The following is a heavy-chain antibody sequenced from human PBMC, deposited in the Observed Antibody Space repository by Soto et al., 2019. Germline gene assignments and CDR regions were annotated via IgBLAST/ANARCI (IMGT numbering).Heavy chain of an antibody. Sequence: EVQLVESGGGLVQPGRSLRLSCAASGFTFDDYAMHWVRQAPGKGLEWVSGISWNSGSIGYADSVKGRFTISRDNAXNXLYLQMNSLRAEDTALYYCAKDPIGSGSYGNWYFDLWGRGTLVTVSS. CDR1: GFTFDDYA. J-gene: IGHJ2*01. CDR2: ISWNSGSI. V-gene: IGHV3-9*01. D-gene: IGHD3-10*01. CDR3: AKDPIGSGSYGNWYFDL.